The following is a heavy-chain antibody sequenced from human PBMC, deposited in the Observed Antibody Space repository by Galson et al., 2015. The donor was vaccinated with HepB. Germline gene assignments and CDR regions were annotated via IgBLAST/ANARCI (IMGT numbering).Heavy chain of an antibody. D-gene: IGHD6-13*01. J-gene: IGHJ4*02. CDR1: GFTFSSYG. Sequence: SLRLSCAASGFTFSSYGMHWVRQAPGKGLEWVAVISYDGSNKYYADSVKGRFTISRDNSKNTLYLQMNSLRAEDTAVYYCAKDLEWVLPRKRVGGIAAVLAYWGQGTLVTVSS. V-gene: IGHV3-30*18. CDR2: ISYDGSNK. CDR3: AKDLEWVLPRKRVGGIAAVLAY.